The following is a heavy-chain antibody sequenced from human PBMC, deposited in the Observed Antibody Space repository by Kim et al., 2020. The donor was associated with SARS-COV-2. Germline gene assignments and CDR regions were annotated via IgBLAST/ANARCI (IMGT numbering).Heavy chain of an antibody. CDR3: ARDSSQYSSGPTCWLDP. Sequence: VKCRFTIARDNSKNTLYLQMNSLRLDDTAVYYCARDSSQYSSGPTCWLDPWGQGTLVTVST. D-gene: IGHD6-19*01. J-gene: IGHJ5*02. V-gene: IGHV3-30*01.